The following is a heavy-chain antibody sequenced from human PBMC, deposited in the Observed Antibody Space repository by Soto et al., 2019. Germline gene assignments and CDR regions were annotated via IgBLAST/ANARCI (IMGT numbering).Heavy chain of an antibody. Sequence: SVKVSCKASGVTFSSYTISWVRQAPGQGLEWMGRIIPILGIANYAQKFQGRVTITADESTSTAYMELSSLRSEDTAVYYCAAESYYESNGTKGRIDWGQGTLVTVSS. CDR1: GVTFSSYT. V-gene: IGHV1-69*02. D-gene: IGHD3-22*01. J-gene: IGHJ4*02. CDR3: AAESYYESNGTKGRID. CDR2: IIPILGIA.